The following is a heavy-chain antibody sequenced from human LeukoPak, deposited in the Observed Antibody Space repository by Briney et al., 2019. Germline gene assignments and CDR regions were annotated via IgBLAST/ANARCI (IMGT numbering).Heavy chain of an antibody. CDR1: GLTFSTYA. CDR2: ITSNGDNT. Sequence: GGSLRLSCAASGLTFSTYAMHWVRQAPGKGLEYVSSITSNGDNTYYANSVKGRFTISRDNSKNTLYLQMGSLRAEDMAVYYCARDRAGNGDYWGQGTLVTVSS. D-gene: IGHD4-23*01. J-gene: IGHJ4*02. CDR3: ARDRAGNGDY. V-gene: IGHV3-64*01.